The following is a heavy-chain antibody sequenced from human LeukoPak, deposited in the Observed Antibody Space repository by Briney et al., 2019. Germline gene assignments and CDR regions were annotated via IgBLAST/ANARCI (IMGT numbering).Heavy chain of an antibody. J-gene: IGHJ4*02. CDR1: GFTFSSYA. V-gene: IGHV3-23*01. CDR3: AKDSSESSGYQFDY. D-gene: IGHD3-22*01. Sequence: GGSLRLSCAASGFTFSSYAMSWVRQAPGKGLEWVSAMSGSGGSTCYADSVKGRFTISRDNSKNTLYLQMNSLRVEDTAVYYCAKDSSESSGYQFDYWGQGTLVTVSS. CDR2: MSGSGGST.